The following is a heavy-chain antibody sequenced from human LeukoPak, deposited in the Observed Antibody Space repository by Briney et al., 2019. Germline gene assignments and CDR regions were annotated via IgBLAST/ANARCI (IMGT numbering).Heavy chain of an antibody. D-gene: IGHD3-3*01. V-gene: IGHV4-39*01. J-gene: IGHJ3*02. Sequence: SETLSLTCTVSGGSISSSSYYWGWIRQPPGKGLEWIGSIYCSGSTYYNSSLTSRVTISVDTSKNQFSLKLSSVTAADTAVYYCASGGYDFWSGYFPHDAFDIWGQGTMVTVSS. CDR1: GGSISSSSYY. CDR3: ASGGYDFWSGYFPHDAFDI. CDR2: IYCSGST.